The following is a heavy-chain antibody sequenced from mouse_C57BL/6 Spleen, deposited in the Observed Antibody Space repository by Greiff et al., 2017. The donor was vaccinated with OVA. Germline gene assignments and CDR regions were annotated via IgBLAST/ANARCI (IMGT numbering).Heavy chain of an antibody. CDR3: ARSSYGSSDYYAMDY. Sequence: EVKLVESGPELVKPGASVKISCKASGYSFTGYYMNWVKQSPEKSLEWIGEINPSTGGTTYNQKFKAKATLTVDKSSSTAYMQLKSLTSEDSAVYYCARSSYGSSDYYAMDYWGQGTSVTVSS. D-gene: IGHD1-1*01. CDR1: GYSFTGYY. CDR2: INPSTGGT. V-gene: IGHV1-42*01. J-gene: IGHJ4*01.